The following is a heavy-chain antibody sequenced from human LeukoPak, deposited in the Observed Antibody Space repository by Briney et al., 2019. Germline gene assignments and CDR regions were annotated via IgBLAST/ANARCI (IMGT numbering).Heavy chain of an antibody. CDR1: GFTFSSYG. CDR2: ISYDGRNK. J-gene: IGHJ4*02. CDR3: ASHWAQQVVSDY. Sequence: PGRSLRLSCAASGFTFSSYGMHWVRQAPGKGLERVAVISYDGRNKYYADSVKGRFTISRDNSKNTLYLQMNSLRAEDTAVYYCASHWAQQVVSDYWGQGTLVTVSS. D-gene: IGHD6-13*01. V-gene: IGHV3-30*03.